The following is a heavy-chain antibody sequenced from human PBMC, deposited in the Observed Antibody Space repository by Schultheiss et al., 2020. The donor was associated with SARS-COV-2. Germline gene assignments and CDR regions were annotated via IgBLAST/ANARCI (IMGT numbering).Heavy chain of an antibody. J-gene: IGHJ5*02. Sequence: SETLSLTCTVSGGSISSGGYYWSWIRQHPGKGLEWIGRIYTSGSTNYNPSLKSRVTMSVDTSKNQFSLKLSSVTAADTAVYYCARYEQVGRVNWFDPWGQGNLVTVSS. CDR1: GGSISSGGYY. V-gene: IGHV4-61*02. CDR2: IYTSGST. CDR3: ARYEQVGRVNWFDP. D-gene: IGHD6-6*01.